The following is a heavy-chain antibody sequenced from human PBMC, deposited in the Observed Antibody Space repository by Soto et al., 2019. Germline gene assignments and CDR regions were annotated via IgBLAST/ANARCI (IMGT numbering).Heavy chain of an antibody. J-gene: IGHJ4*02. CDR2: IYWNDDR. Sequence: QITLKESGPALVKPTQTLTLTCIFSGFSLSTSGVAVGWIRQPPGKALEWLALIYWNDDRRYSPSLQTRLTITKDTSKNQVVLTMTNMDPVDTATYYCAHRRKTGTSHVSFDFWGQGALVTVSS. CDR3: AHRRKTGTSHVSFDF. D-gene: IGHD1-7*01. V-gene: IGHV2-5*01. CDR1: GFSLSTSGVA.